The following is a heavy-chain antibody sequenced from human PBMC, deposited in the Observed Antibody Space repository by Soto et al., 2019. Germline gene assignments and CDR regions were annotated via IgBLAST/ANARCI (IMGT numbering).Heavy chain of an antibody. J-gene: IGHJ6*02. CDR1: GFTFSSYA. CDR2: ISGSGGST. V-gene: IGHV3-23*01. CDR3: AKGGALWFGEYSPDYYGMDV. Sequence: EVQLLESGGGLVQPGGSLRLSCAASGFTFSSYAMSWVRQAPGKGLEWVSAISGSGGSTYYADSVKGRFTISRDNSKNTLYLQMNSLRAEDTAVYYCAKGGALWFGEYSPDYYGMDVWGQGTTVTVSS. D-gene: IGHD3-10*01.